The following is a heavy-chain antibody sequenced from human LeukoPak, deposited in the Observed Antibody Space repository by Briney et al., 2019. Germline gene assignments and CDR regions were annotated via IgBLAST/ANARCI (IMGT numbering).Heavy chain of an antibody. V-gene: IGHV3-23*01. D-gene: IGHD2-2*01. Sequence: GGSLRLSCAASGSTLSSYGMSWVRQAPGKWLEWVSAISGSGGSTYYADSVKGPFTISRDNSKNTLYLQMNSLRAEDTAVYYCAKDHCSSTSCYAVDYWGQGPLVTVSS. J-gene: IGHJ4*02. CDR3: AKDHCSSTSCYAVDY. CDR2: ISGSGGST. CDR1: GSTLSSYG.